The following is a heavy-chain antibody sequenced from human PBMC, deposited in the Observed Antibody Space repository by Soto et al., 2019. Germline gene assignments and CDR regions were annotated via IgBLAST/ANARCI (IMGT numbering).Heavy chain of an antibody. D-gene: IGHD6-19*01. V-gene: IGHV3-21*01. CDR1: GFTFSSYS. CDR3: AREKQGPDFDY. J-gene: IGHJ4*02. Sequence: EVQLVESGGGLVKPGGSLRLSCAASGFTFSSYSMNWVRQAPGKGLEWVSSISSSSSYIYYADSVKGRFTISRYNAKNSLYLQMNSMRAEDTAVYYCAREKQGPDFDYCGQGTLFTVSS. CDR2: ISSSSSYI.